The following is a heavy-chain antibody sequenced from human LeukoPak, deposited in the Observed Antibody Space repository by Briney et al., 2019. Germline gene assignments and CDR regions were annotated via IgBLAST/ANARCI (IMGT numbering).Heavy chain of an antibody. CDR2: ISAYNGNT. D-gene: IGHD5-12*01. V-gene: IGHV1-18*01. J-gene: IGHJ5*02. CDR3: ARDIGYSGYDLDNWFDP. Sequence: ASVTVSCKASGYTFTSYGISWVRQAPGQGLEWMGWISAYNGNTNYAQKLQGRVTMTTDTSTSTACMELRSLRSDDTAVYYCARDIGYSGYDLDNWFDPWGQGTLVTVSS. CDR1: GYTFTSYG.